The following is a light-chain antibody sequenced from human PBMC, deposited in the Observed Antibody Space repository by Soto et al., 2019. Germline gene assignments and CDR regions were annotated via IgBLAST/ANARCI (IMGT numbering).Light chain of an antibody. V-gene: IGLV2-14*01. CDR2: DVS. CDR1: SSDVGGYNY. Sequence: QPASVSGSPGQSITISCTGTSSDVGGYNYVSWYQQHPGKAPKLMIYDVSNRPSGVSNRFSGSKSGNTASLTISGLQAEDEADYYCSSYTSSSTIVFGGGTKLTVL. J-gene: IGLJ2*01. CDR3: SSYTSSSTIV.